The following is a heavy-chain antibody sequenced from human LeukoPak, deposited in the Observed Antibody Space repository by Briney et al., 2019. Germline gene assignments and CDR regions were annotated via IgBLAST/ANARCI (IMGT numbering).Heavy chain of an antibody. Sequence: SETLSLTCTVSGYSISSGYFWGWIRQPPGKGLECIGTIYHSGSTYYNPSLKSRVTISVDTSKNQFSLKLNSVTAADTAVYYCARDGVISRYYDILTGYYISPTLRDNWFDPWGQGTLVTVSS. D-gene: IGHD3-9*01. CDR1: GYSISSGYF. J-gene: IGHJ5*02. CDR2: IYHSGST. V-gene: IGHV4-38-2*02. CDR3: ARDGVISRYYDILTGYYISPTLRDNWFDP.